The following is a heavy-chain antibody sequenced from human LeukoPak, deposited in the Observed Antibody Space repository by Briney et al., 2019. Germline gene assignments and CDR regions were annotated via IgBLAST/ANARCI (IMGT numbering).Heavy chain of an antibody. CDR2: IYYTGST. V-gene: IGHV4-39*07. J-gene: IGHJ5*02. Sequence: PSETLSLTCTVSGGSINNSSSDYWAWIRQPPGKGLEWIGNIYYTGSTYYTSSLKSRVTMSVDTSKNQFSLKLSSVTAADTAVYYCARGARVVAATVNWFDPWGQGTLVTVSS. D-gene: IGHD2-15*01. CDR1: GGSINNSSSDY. CDR3: ARGARVVAATVNWFDP.